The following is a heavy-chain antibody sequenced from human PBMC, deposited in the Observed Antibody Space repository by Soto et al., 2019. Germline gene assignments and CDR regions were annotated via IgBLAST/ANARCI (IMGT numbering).Heavy chain of an antibody. CDR1: GGTFSSYA. Sequence: QVQLVQSGAEVKKPGSSVKVSCKASGGTFSSYAISWVRQAPGQGLEWRGGIIPISETTNYEQKFQGRVTIPADESKSTAYLELSSLRSEDTAVYYCARSQGSSTSLEIYYYYYYGMDVWGQGTTVTVSS. V-gene: IGHV1-69*01. CDR3: ARSQGSSTSLEIYYYYYYGMDV. D-gene: IGHD2-2*01. J-gene: IGHJ6*02. CDR2: IIPISETT.